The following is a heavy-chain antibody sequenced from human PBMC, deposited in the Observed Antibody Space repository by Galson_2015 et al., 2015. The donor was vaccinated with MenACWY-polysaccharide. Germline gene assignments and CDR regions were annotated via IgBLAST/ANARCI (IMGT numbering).Heavy chain of an antibody. D-gene: IGHD2-2*01. Sequence: CAISGDSVSSNSAAWNWIRQSPSGGLEWLGRTYYRSKWYYDYALSVKSRITLNPDTSKNQVSLQLYSMTPEDTAVYYCARAPDFFTRGFDYWGLGTLVTVSS. CDR1: GDSVSSNSAA. J-gene: IGHJ4*02. CDR3: ARAPDFFTRGFDY. CDR2: TYYRSKWYY. V-gene: IGHV6-1*01.